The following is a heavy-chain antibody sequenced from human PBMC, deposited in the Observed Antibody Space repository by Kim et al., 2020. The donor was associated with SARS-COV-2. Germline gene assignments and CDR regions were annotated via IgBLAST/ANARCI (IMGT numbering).Heavy chain of an antibody. CDR1: GFKFSTFG. CDR2: ISSDGSKK. Sequence: GGSLRLSCAASGFKFSTFGMHWVRQTPGKGLGWVALISSDGSKKYYAYSVKGRFTISRDNFMNTLYLQMDSLRAEDPAVYYCANSLHYSDTNGFYPYYFDSWGQGTLVTVSS. D-gene: IGHD3-22*01. V-gene: IGHV3-30*18. J-gene: IGHJ4*02. CDR3: ANSLHYSDTNGFYPYYFDS.